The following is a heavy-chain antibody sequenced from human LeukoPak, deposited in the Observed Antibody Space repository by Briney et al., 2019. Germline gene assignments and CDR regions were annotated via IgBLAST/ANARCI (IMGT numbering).Heavy chain of an antibody. Sequence: SETLSLTCAVYGESFTHYYWSWIRQPPGKGLEWIGYIYHSGSTYYNPSLKSRVTISVDRSKNQFSLKLSSVTAADTAVYYCARASRIKNWFDPWGQGTLVTVSS. CDR1: GESFTHYY. J-gene: IGHJ5*02. CDR2: IYHSGST. V-gene: IGHV4-34*01. D-gene: IGHD3-3*02. CDR3: ARASRIKNWFDP.